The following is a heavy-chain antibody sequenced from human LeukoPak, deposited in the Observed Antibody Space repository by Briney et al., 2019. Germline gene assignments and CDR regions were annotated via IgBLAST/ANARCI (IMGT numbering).Heavy chain of an antibody. CDR1: GYTFTSNY. D-gene: IGHD3-22*01. V-gene: IGHV1-46*01. CDR3: ARDLGAPELTGGYIGYYYYYYMDV. CDR2: ISPSGGST. Sequence: ASVKVSCKAFGYTFTSNYMHWVRQAPGQGPEWMGVISPSGGSTTYAQKFQGRVTLTRDMSTSTVYMELGSLRSEDTAVYYCARDLGAPELTGGYIGYYYYYYMDVWGKGTTVTVSS. J-gene: IGHJ6*03.